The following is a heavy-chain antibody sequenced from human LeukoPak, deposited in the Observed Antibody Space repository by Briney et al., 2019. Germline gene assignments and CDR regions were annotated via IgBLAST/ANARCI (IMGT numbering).Heavy chain of an antibody. CDR3: ARDRRDGYNFDY. Sequence: GASVKVSCKASGYTFTSYYMHWVRQAPGQGLEWMGIINPSGGSTSYAEKFQRRVTMTRDTSTSTVYMELSSLRSEDTAVYYCARDRRDGYNFDYWGQGTLVTVSS. V-gene: IGHV1-46*03. CDR1: GYTFTSYY. CDR2: INPSGGST. J-gene: IGHJ4*02. D-gene: IGHD5-24*01.